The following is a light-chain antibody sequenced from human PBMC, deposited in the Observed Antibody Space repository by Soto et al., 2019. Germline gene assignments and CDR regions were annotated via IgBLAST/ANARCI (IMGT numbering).Light chain of an antibody. Sequence: EVVLTQSPDTLSLSPGERVTLSCRASQSVGTSLAWYQQKPGQAPRLLIYGGSIRATGIPDRFSGSGSGTDFTLPVSRVEPADFAVYHCQQYGASPFSFGGGTKMEMK. CDR3: QQYGASPFS. V-gene: IGKV3-20*01. CDR2: GGS. J-gene: IGKJ4*01. CDR1: QSVGTS.